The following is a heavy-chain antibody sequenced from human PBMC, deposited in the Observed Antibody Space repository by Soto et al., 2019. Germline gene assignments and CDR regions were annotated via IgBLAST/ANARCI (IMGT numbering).Heavy chain of an antibody. J-gene: IGHJ6*02. CDR1: GFTFSSYG. D-gene: IGHD3-16*02. CDR2: ISGSGGST. V-gene: IGHV3-23*01. CDR3: AKVTYRAGPASGHYYYYGMDV. Sequence: PGGSLRLSCAASGFTFSSYGMHWVRQAPGKGLEWVSAISGSGGSTYYADSVKGRFTISRDNSKNTLYLQMNSLRAEDTAVYYCAKVTYRAGPASGHYYYYGMDVWGQGTTVTVSS.